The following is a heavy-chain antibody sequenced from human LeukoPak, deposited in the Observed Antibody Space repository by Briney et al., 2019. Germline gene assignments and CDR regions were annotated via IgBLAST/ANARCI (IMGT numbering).Heavy chain of an antibody. CDR1: GFTFSNYA. CDR2: FSYDASHK. CDR3: ARDDHSSSSNY. Sequence: GGSLRLSCAASGFTFSNYALHWVRQAPGKGLEWVAVFSYDASHKYYADSVKGRFTISRDNSKNTLYLQMNSLRPDDTAVYYCARDDHSSSSNYWGQGTLVTVSS. D-gene: IGHD6-6*01. J-gene: IGHJ4*02. V-gene: IGHV3-30*04.